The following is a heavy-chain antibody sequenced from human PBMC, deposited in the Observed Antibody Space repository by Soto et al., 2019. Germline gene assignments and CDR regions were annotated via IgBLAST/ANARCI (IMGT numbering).Heavy chain of an antibody. CDR1: GFAFGTYV. V-gene: IGHV3-23*01. J-gene: IGHJ4*02. Sequence: EVQLLESGGGLVQPGGSLRLSCEASGFAFGTYVMSWVRQAPGMGLEWVSAISGRVNSTYYADSVKGRFTISRYNAKNTLYLQMTSLRAEDTAVYYCAKDIRSSGGRSPFDLWGQGTLVTVSS. D-gene: IGHD2-15*01. CDR2: ISGRVNST. CDR3: AKDIRSSGGRSPFDL.